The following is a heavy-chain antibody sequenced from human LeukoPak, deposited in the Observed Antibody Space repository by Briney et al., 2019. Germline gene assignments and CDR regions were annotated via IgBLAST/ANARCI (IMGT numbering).Heavy chain of an antibody. V-gene: IGHV3-33*01. J-gene: IGHJ4*02. CDR2: IWSDGSNK. D-gene: IGHD3-16*02. CDR1: GFSFSTYG. CDR3: ARDQGLSLRLGELSPPVY. Sequence: PGRSLRLSCAASGFSFSTYGIHWVRQAPGKGLEWVAVIWSDGSNKYYADSVKGRFTISRDNSKNTLYLQMNSLRAEDTAVYYCARDQGLSLRLGELSPPVYWGQGTLVTVSS.